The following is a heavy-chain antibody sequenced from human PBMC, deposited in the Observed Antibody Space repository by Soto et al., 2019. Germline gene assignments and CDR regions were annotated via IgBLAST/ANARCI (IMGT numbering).Heavy chain of an antibody. J-gene: IGHJ6*02. CDR1: GFTFSSYG. V-gene: IGHV3-30*18. D-gene: IGHD3-10*01. CDR2: ISYDGSNK. Sequence: QVQLVESGGGVVQPGRSLRLSCAASGFTFSSYGMHRVRQAPGKGLEWVAVISYDGSNKYYADSVKGRFTISRDNSKNTLYLQMNSLRAEDTAVYYCAKPTLWFGESYYYGMDVWGQGTTVTVSS. CDR3: AKPTLWFGESYYYGMDV.